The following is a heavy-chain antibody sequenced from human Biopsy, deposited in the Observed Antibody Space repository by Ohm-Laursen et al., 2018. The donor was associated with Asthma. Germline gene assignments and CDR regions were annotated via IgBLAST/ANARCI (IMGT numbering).Heavy chain of an antibody. Sequence: GASEYVSCKTSGYSFNSAGITWVRQAPGKGLEWMGWISVYNGNTKVAQKIQDRVTMITVTTTNTAYMELRSMRCYDTAVYFCFRALDYSLYYGIDVWGQGTTVTVS. CDR2: ISVYNGNT. CDR1: GYSFNSAG. D-gene: IGHD3-10*01. J-gene: IGHJ6*02. V-gene: IGHV1-18*01. CDR3: FRALDYSLYYGIDV.